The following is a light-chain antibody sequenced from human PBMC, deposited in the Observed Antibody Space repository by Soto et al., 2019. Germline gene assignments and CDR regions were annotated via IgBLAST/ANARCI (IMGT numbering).Light chain of an antibody. CDR2: DAS. CDR1: QSIRSW. Sequence: DIQMPQSPSTMSASVGARVPITGRASQSIRSWLAWYQQKPGKSPKLLIYDASSLEGGVPSRFSGSGSGTEFTLTISSLQPDDFATYYCQQYNSYPWTFGQGTKVDI. V-gene: IGKV1-5*01. CDR3: QQYNSYPWT. J-gene: IGKJ1*01.